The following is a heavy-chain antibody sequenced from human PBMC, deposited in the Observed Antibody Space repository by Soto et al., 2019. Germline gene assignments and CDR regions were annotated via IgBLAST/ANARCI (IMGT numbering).Heavy chain of an antibody. Sequence: QVQLVESGGGVVQPGRSLRLSCAASGFTFSSYGMHWVRQAPGKGLEWVAVIWYDGSNKYYADSVKGRFTNSIDNSTNGLYLQLTGLRAEDTALYYCAGGGYSSGRTAFDYWGEGTLVTVSS. D-gene: IGHD6-19*01. J-gene: IGHJ4*02. CDR3: AGGGYSSGRTAFDY. CDR2: IWYDGSNK. V-gene: IGHV3-33*01. CDR1: GFTFSSYG.